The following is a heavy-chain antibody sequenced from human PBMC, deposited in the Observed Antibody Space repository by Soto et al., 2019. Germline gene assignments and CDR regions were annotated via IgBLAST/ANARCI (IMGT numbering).Heavy chain of an antibody. J-gene: IGHJ5*01. V-gene: IGHV4-61*08. Sequence: PSETLSLTCSVSGDPVTRGDYYWSWIRQPPGKGLEWLGYIYYSGNTNYSPSLKSRVAISLGTSHNQFSLKLSSVTAADTAVYFSARIPVDTYMTNWFDPWGQGTL. D-gene: IGHD5-18*01. CDR2: IYYSGNT. CDR3: ARIPVDTYMTNWFDP. CDR1: GDPVTRGDYY.